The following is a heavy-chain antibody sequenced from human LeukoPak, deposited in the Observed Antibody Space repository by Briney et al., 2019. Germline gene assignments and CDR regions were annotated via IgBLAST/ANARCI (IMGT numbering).Heavy chain of an antibody. CDR3: ARVPNDILPGYSPGY. V-gene: IGHV5-51*01. Sequence: GESLKISCKGSGYSFTSYWIGWVRQMPGKGLEWMGIIYPGDSDTRYSPSFQGQVTISADKSISTAYLQWSSLKASDTAMYYCARVPNDILPGYSPGYWGQGTLVTVSS. CDR2: IYPGDSDT. D-gene: IGHD3-9*01. J-gene: IGHJ4*02. CDR1: GYSFTSYW.